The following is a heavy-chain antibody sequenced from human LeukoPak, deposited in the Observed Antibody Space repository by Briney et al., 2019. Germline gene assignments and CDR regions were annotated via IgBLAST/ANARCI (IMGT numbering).Heavy chain of an antibody. Sequence: ASVKVSCKASGYTFTGYYMHWVRQAPGQGLEWMGWINPNSGGANYAQKFQGRVTMTRDTSISTAYMELSRLRSDDTAVYYCARESKTYDGDGCYHDYWGQGTLVTVSS. CDR2: INPNSGGA. CDR3: ARESKTYDGDGCYHDY. J-gene: IGHJ4*02. CDR1: GYTFTGYY. V-gene: IGHV1-2*02. D-gene: IGHD3-22*01.